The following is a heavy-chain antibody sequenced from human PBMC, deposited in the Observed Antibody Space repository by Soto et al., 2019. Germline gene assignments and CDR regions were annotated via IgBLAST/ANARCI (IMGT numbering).Heavy chain of an antibody. CDR3: TKKYSGYKRAYYSYGMDV. Sequence: GESLKISCAASGFTFSSYAMSWVRQAPGKGLQWVSAIGASGGDTYYADSVKGRFTISRDNSKNTLYLQMNSLRADDTAEYYCTKKYSGYKRAYYSYGMDVWGQGTTVTVSS. D-gene: IGHD5-12*01. CDR2: IGASGGDT. V-gene: IGHV3-23*01. J-gene: IGHJ6*02. CDR1: GFTFSSYA.